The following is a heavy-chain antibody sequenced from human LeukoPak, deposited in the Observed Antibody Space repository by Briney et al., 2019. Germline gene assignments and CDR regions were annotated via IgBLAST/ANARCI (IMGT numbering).Heavy chain of an antibody. CDR3: AARNYYGSHAFDI. CDR2: ISGSGGST. Sequence: GGPPRLSCAASGFTFSIYAMSWVRQAPGKGLEWVSAISGSGGSTYYADSVKCRFTISRDNSKNTLYLQMNSLRAEDTAVYYCAARNYYGSHAFDIWRQGTMVTVPS. V-gene: IGHV3-23*01. CDR1: GFTFSIYA. D-gene: IGHD3-10*01. J-gene: IGHJ3*02.